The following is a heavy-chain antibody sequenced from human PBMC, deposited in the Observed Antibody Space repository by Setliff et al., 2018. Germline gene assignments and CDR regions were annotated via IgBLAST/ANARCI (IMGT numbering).Heavy chain of an antibody. D-gene: IGHD3-22*01. V-gene: IGHV3-23*01. CDR2: TTGSGGDR. J-gene: IGHJ3*01. Sequence: GGSLRLSCAASGLTFRTYAMSWVRQAPGKGLEWVSSTTGSGGDRDYADSVKGRFSISRDNSRNTLYLQMTSLRAEDTALYYCARAHRYFSDTSGYFYDQGRSAFDVWGQGTMVTVSS. CDR3: ARAHRYFSDTSGYFYDQGRSAFDV. CDR1: GLTFRTYA.